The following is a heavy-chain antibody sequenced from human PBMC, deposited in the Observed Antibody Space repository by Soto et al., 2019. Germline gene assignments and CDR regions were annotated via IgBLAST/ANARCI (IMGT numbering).Heavy chain of an antibody. V-gene: IGHV3-72*01. Sequence: PGGSLRLSCAVAGFDFSDHHMDWVRQAPGKGLEWVGRSRKKADSYTPEYAASVKGRFTISRDESKTSLYLQVNNLETDDTAVYFFACDYRDYWGQGPQVTVSS. CDR1: GFDFSDHH. J-gene: IGHJ4*02. CDR3: ACDYRDY. CDR2: SRKKADSYTP. D-gene: IGHD2-21*01.